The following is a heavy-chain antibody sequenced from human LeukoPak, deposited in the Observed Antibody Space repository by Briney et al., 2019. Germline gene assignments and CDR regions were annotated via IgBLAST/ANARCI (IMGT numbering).Heavy chain of an antibody. CDR1: GGPISSGSYY. CDR2: IYTSGST. J-gene: IGHJ6*03. V-gene: IGHV4-61*02. D-gene: IGHD6-6*01. CDR3: ARIHSSSFYYYYYMDV. Sequence: SETLSLTCTVPGGPISSGSYYWSWIRQPAGKGLEWIGRIYTSGSTNYNPSLKSRVTISVDTSKNQFSLKLSSVTAADTAVYYCARIHSSSFYYYYYMDVWGKGTTVTVSS.